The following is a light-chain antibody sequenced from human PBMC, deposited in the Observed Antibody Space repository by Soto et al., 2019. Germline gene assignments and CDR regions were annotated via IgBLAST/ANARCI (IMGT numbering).Light chain of an antibody. CDR1: QSISSW. CDR2: KAS. J-gene: IGKJ2*01. V-gene: IGKV1-5*03. Sequence: DIQMTQSPSTLSASVGDRVTITCRASQSISSWLAWYQQKPGKAPKLLIYKASSLESVVPSRFSGSGSGTEFTLTISRLQPDDFATYYCQQYNSYSPYTFGQGTKLEIK. CDR3: QQYNSYSPYT.